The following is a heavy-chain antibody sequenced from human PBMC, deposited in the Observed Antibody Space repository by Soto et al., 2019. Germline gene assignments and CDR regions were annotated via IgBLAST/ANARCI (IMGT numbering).Heavy chain of an antibody. CDR2: IIPIFGTA. Sequence: ASVKVSCKPSGGSFSFYTFNWVRQAPGQGLEWMGGIIPIFGTATYAQKFQGRVTITAEDATSTAYMEVRALRSEDTAVYFCARGVSGSYSSPLDRWG. D-gene: IGHD3-10*01. V-gene: IGHV1-69*13. CDR1: GGSFSFYT. CDR3: ARGVSGSYSSPLDR. J-gene: IGHJ5*02.